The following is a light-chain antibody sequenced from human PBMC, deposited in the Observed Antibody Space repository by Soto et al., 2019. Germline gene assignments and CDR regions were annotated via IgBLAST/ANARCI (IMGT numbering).Light chain of an antibody. Sequence: EIVMTQSPATLSVSPGETATLSCRASQNIGGTLAWYQQKPGQAPRLLFYGASTRAAGIPARFSGSGFGTEFTLTISSLQSEDFAVYYCQQFHNWPPLTFGGGTKVEI. V-gene: IGKV3-15*01. CDR3: QQFHNWPPLT. CDR2: GAS. CDR1: QNIGGT. J-gene: IGKJ4*01.